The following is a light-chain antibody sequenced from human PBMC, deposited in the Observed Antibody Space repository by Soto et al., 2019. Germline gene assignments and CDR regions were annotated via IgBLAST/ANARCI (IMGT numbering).Light chain of an antibody. V-gene: IGKV3-20*01. J-gene: IGKJ5*01. CDR2: AAS. Sequence: EIVLTQSPGTLSLSPGGRATLSCRASQSVSSSHLAWYQHKPGQAPRLLIYAASSRATGSPDRFSGGGSGTDFTLTINSLQPEDFATYYCQQAASFPITFGQGTRLEIK. CDR1: QSVSSSH. CDR3: QQAASFPIT.